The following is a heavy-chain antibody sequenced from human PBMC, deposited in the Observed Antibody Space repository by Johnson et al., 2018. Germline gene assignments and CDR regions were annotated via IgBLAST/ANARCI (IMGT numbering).Heavy chain of an antibody. CDR3: AKEGDSRAYLSFGY. J-gene: IGHJ4*02. V-gene: IGHV3-30*18. CDR2: VSDDGNTK. D-gene: IGHD3-22*01. Sequence: QVQLVQSGGGVVQSGRSLRLSCEAAGFIFSSHGMHWVRQAPGKGPEWVAVVSDDGNTKWYADSVKGRFIISRDNSKNALYLQMNSLRVEDTAMYYTAKEGDSRAYLSFGYWGQGTLGTVS. CDR1: GFIFSSHG.